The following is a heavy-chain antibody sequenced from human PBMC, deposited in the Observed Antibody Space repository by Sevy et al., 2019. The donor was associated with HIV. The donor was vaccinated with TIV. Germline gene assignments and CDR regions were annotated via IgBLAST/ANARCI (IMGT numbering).Heavy chain of an antibody. V-gene: IGHV2-70*01. CDR2: IDWDDDK. J-gene: IGHJ5*02. D-gene: IGHD4-17*01. Sequence: SGPTLVKSTQTLTLTYTFSGFSLSTSGMCVSWIRQPPGKALEWLALIDWDDDKYYSTSLKTRLTISKDTSKNQVVLTMTNMDPVDTATYYCARMLNGDYSGWFDPWGQGTLVTVSS. CDR3: ARMLNGDYSGWFDP. CDR1: GFSLSTSGMC.